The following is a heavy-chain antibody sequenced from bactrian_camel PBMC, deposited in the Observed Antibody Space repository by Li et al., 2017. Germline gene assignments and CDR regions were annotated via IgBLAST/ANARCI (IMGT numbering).Heavy chain of an antibody. CDR2: ITSLPSLFRAA. CDR3: AKDVGISWFPDEFHY. V-gene: IGHV3S40*01. D-gene: IGHD3*01. Sequence: VQLVESGGGLVQPGRSLRVSCAASGFTFSTYDMSWVRQAPGKEVEWVAGITSLPSLFRAASYADSVKGRFAISRDNAKNTVYLQLNSLKPDDMGMYYCAKDVGISWFPDEFHYWGQGTQVTVS. CDR1: GFTFSTYD. J-gene: IGHJ4*01.